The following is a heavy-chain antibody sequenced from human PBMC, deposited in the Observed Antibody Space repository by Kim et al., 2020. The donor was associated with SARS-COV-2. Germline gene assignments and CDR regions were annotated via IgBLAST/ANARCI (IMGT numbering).Heavy chain of an antibody. D-gene: IGHD6-6*01. CDR3: ARHLYSSSSEYGHWFDP. J-gene: IGHJ5*02. Sequence: LEWMGRIDPSDSYTNYSPSFQGHVTISADKSISTAYLQWSSLKASDTAMYYCARHLYSSSSEYGHWFDPWGQGTLVTVSS. V-gene: IGHV5-10-1*01. CDR2: IDPSDSYT.